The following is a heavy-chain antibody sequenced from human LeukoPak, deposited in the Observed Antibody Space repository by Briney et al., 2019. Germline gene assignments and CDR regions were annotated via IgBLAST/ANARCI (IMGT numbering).Heavy chain of an antibody. CDR3: ARVGGGSYCAGRWAFDY. J-gene: IGHJ4*02. CDR2: INHSGVP. V-gene: IGHV4-34*01. CDR1: GGSFSGDY. Sequence: SHTLSPTRAVYGGSFSGDYWSWIRQPPGEGLEWLGEINHSGVPDYNPPRNSRVTISVDTSKNQFTLKLSSVTAADTAVYYCARVGGGSYCAGRWAFDYWGQGTLVTVSS. D-gene: IGHD1-26*01.